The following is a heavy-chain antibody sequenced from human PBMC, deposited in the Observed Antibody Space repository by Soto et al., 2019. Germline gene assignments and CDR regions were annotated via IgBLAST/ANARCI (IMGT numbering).Heavy chain of an antibody. D-gene: IGHD2-15*01. Sequence: QVTLKESGPVLVKPTETLTLTCTVSGFSLSNARMGVSWIRQPPGKALEWLAHIFSNDEKSYSTSLKIRLTISKDTSKSQVVLTMTNMDPVDTATYYCARILSGGSWPDYYYFMDVWGKGTTVSVSS. CDR1: GFSLSNARMG. CDR3: ARILSGGSWPDYYYFMDV. V-gene: IGHV2-26*01. J-gene: IGHJ6*03. CDR2: IFSNDEK.